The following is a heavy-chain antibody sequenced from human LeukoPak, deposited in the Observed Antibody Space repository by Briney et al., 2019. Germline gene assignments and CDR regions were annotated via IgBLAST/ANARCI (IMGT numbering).Heavy chain of an antibody. V-gene: IGHV1-2*02. D-gene: IGHD6-13*01. CDR2: INPNSGGT. CDR3: ARGYPLSTTAAGTYFQH. CDR1: GYTFSGYY. Sequence: ASVKVSCKASGYTFSGYYMHWVRQAPGQGLEWMGWINPNSGGTNYAQKSQGRVTMTRDTSISTAYMELSRLRSDDTALYYCARGYPLSTTAAGTYFQHWGQGTLVTVSS. J-gene: IGHJ1*01.